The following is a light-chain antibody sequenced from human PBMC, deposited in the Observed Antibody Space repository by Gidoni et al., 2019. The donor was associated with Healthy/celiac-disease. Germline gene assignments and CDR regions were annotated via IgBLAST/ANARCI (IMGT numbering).Light chain of an antibody. CDR1: QSASRN. CDR2: GAS. V-gene: IGKV3-15*01. CDR3: QQYNNWSWRWT. Sequence: EIVMTQSPATLSVSPGERATLSCRASQSASRNLAWYQQKPGQAPRLLIYGASTRATGIPARFSGSGSGTEFTLTISSLQSEDFAVYYCQQYNNWSWRWTFGQGNQGGNQT. J-gene: IGKJ1*01.